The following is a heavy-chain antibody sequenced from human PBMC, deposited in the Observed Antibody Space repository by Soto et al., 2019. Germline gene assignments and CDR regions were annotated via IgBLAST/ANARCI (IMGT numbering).Heavy chain of an antibody. D-gene: IGHD3-16*02. Sequence: QVQLVQSGAEVKKPGSSVKVSCKASGGTFSSYAISWVRQAPGQGLEWMGGIIPIFGTANYAQKFQGRVTITADESTSTAYMELSSLRSEDTAVYYCARGPYYDYVWGSYRHITNWFDPWGQGTLVTVSS. CDR2: IIPIFGTA. CDR1: GGTFSSYA. V-gene: IGHV1-69*12. J-gene: IGHJ5*02. CDR3: ARGPYYDYVWGSYRHITNWFDP.